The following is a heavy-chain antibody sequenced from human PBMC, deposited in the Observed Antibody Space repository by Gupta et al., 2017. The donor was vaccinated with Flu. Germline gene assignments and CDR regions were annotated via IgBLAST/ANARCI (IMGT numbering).Heavy chain of an antibody. J-gene: IGHJ3*01. D-gene: IGHD2-15*01. CDR3: ATRSGGLYAFDV. CDR2: MYSGGST. V-gene: IGHV3-53*01. Sequence: WVRQAPGKGLEWVALMYSGGSTYYSDSVKGRFMISRVSSRNIFYLDMNDLRVGDTAVYFCATRSGGLYAFDVWGHGTLVTVAS.